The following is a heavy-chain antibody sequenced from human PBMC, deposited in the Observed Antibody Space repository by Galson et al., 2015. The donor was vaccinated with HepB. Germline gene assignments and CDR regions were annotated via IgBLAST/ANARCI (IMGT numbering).Heavy chain of an antibody. V-gene: IGHV6-1*01. Sequence: CAISGDSVSSNSAAWNWIRQSPSRGLEWLGRTYYRSKWYNDYAVSVKSRITINPDTSKNQFSLQLNSVTPEDTAVYYCARDFLLPTVVTRYPPWAAFDIWGQGTMVTVSS. CDR2: TYYRSKWYN. CDR1: GDSVSSNSAA. J-gene: IGHJ3*02. CDR3: ARDFLLPTVVTRYPPWAAFDI. D-gene: IGHD4-23*01.